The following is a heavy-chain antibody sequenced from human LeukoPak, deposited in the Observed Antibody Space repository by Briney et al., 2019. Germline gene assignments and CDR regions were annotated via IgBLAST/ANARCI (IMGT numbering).Heavy chain of an antibody. D-gene: IGHD3-22*01. CDR3: ARRHYYDSTGYLD. CDR1: GDSISSSSYY. V-gene: IGHV4-39*01. J-gene: IGHJ1*01. CDR2: IYYRGST. Sequence: SETLSLTCTLSGDSISSSSYYWGWIRQPPGKGLEWIGDIYYRGSTYYNPSLKSRVSISIDTSNNQFSLTLNSVTAADTALYFCARRHYYDSTGYLDWGQGTLVTVSS.